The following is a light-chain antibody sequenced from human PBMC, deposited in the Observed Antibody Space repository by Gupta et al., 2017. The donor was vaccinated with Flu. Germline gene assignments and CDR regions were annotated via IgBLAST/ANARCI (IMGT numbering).Light chain of an antibody. CDR2: GAS. J-gene: IGKJ1*01. CDR1: QNISSY. CDR3: QQYDKWPRT. Sequence: GMTQSPATLSVSPGERATLSCRASQNISSYLAWYQQKPGQAPGLVMYGASTRATGVPARFSGSGSGTEFTLTISSLQSEDFAVYYCQQYDKWPRTFGHGTKV. V-gene: IGKV3-15*01.